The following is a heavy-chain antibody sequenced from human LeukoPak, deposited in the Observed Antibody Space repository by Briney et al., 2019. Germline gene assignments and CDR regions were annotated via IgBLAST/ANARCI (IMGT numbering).Heavy chain of an antibody. D-gene: IGHD3-22*01. J-gene: IGHJ4*02. Sequence: GGSLRLSCVASGFSFSSYGMHWVRQAPGEGLQWVSFIRYDGSAKYYADSVKGRFTISRDSSKSTLYLQMNSLRLEDTAIYYCAKYYYEGTGASPLDDWGQGTLVTVSS. CDR2: IRYDGSAK. V-gene: IGHV3-30*02. CDR1: GFSFSSYG. CDR3: AKYYYEGTGASPLDD.